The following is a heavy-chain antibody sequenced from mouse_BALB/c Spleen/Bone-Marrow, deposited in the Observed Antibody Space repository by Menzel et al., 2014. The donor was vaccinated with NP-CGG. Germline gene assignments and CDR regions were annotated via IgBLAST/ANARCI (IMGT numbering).Heavy chain of an antibody. CDR2: ISNLAYSI. D-gene: IGHD4-1*01. V-gene: IGHV5-15*02. CDR3: ARDLDGTGVFDY. Sequence: DVKLVESGGGLVQTGGSRKLSCAASGFTFSDYGMAWVRPAPGKGPEWVAFISNLAYSISYADTVTGRFTISRENVKNTLYLEMSSLRSEDTAMYYCARDLDGTGVFDYWGQGTTLTVSS. CDR1: GFTFSDYG. J-gene: IGHJ2*01.